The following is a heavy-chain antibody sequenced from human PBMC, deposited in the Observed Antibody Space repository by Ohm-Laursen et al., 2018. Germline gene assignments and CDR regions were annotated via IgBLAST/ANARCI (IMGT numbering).Heavy chain of an antibody. CDR2: IIPIFGTA. Sequence: GASVKVSCKASGGTFSSYAISWVRQAPGQGLEWMGGIIPIFGTANYAQKFQGRVTITADKSTSTAYMELSSLRSEDTAVYYCARAPIRMGATDIWRAFDIWGQGTMVTVSS. CDR3: ARAPIRMGATDIWRAFDI. D-gene: IGHD1-26*01. J-gene: IGHJ3*02. V-gene: IGHV1-69*06. CDR1: GGTFSSYA.